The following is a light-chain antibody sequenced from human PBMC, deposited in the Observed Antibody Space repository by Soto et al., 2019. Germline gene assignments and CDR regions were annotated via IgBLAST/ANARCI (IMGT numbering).Light chain of an antibody. J-gene: IGKJ1*01. CDR1: QSGSSNY. CDR2: GAS. Sequence: EIVLTQSPGTMYLSPGERATLSCRASQSGSSNYFAWYQQKPGQAPSLLIHGASSRATGIPDRFSGGGSGTDFTLTISRLEPEDFAVYFCQQYDSSPWTFGQGTKVEIK. CDR3: QQYDSSPWT. V-gene: IGKV3-20*01.